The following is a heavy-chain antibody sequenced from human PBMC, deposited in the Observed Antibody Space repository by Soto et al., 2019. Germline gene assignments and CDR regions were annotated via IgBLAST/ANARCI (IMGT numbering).Heavy chain of an antibody. CDR2: ISYDGTYK. Sequence: GGSLRLSCAASGFTFSSYGMQWVRQAPGKGLEWVAVISYDGTYKHYADSMKGRFTISRDNSRNTLYLQMNSLRPEDTAVYYCAKSTPPSDYWGQGTLVTVSS. CDR1: GFTFSSYG. CDR3: AKSTPPSDY. D-gene: IGHD2-2*01. V-gene: IGHV3-30*18. J-gene: IGHJ4*02.